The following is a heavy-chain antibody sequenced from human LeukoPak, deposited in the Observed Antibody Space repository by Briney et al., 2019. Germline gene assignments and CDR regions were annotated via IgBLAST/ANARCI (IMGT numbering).Heavy chain of an antibody. V-gene: IGHV4-4*07. D-gene: IGHD6-19*01. Sequence: SETLSLTCTVSGDSISSYYWSWPRQPAGKGLEWIGRIYTSGSTNYNPSLKSRVTISVDTSKNQFSLKLSSVTAADTAVYYCARGRPFSSGWYTYWGQGTLVTVSS. J-gene: IGHJ4*02. CDR2: IYTSGST. CDR1: GDSISSYY. CDR3: ARGRPFSSGWYTY.